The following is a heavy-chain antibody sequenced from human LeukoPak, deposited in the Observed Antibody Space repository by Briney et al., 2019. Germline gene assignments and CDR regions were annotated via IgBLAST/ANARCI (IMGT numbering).Heavy chain of an antibody. Sequence: ESGGSLRLSCAASGVTLSTYAMSWARQAPGKGLEWVSAISGSGGSTYYADSVKGRFTISRDNSKNTLYLQMNSLRAEDTAVYYCAKDDNWFDPWGQGTLVTVSS. CDR3: AKDDNWFDP. CDR2: ISGSGGST. V-gene: IGHV3-23*01. J-gene: IGHJ5*02. CDR1: GVTLSTYA.